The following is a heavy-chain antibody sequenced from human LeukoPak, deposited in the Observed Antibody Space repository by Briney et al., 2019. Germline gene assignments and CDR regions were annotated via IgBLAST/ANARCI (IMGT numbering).Heavy chain of an antibody. V-gene: IGHV4-59*08. J-gene: IGHJ4*02. CDR1: GGSISSYY. Sequence: SETLSLTCTVSGGSISSYYWSWIRQPPGKGLEWIGYIYYNGRTNFNPSLKSRITISIDTSKNQFSLKLSSVTAADTAVYYCARTNPGMAAVDYWGQGTLISVSS. CDR2: IYYNGRT. D-gene: IGHD6-13*01. CDR3: ARTNPGMAAVDY.